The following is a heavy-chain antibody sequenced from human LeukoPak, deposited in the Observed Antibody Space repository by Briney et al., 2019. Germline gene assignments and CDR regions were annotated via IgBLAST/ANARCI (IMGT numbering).Heavy chain of an antibody. CDR3: VRGGYYDRSGYYVFDY. CDR2: IYYSGST. Sequence: PSETLSLTCTVSGGSISSSSYYWGWIRQPPGTGLEWIGSIYYSGSTYYNPSLKSRVTISVDTSKNQFSLKLSSVTAADTAVYYCVRGGYYDRSGYYVFDYWGQGILVTVSS. CDR1: GGSISSSSYY. D-gene: IGHD3-22*01. V-gene: IGHV4-39*07. J-gene: IGHJ4*02.